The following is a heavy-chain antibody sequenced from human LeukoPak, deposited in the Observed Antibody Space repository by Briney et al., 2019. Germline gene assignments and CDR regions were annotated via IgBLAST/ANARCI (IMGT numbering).Heavy chain of an antibody. CDR2: ISGTGGST. D-gene: IGHD2-15*01. CDR1: GFTFSSYA. V-gene: IGHV3-23*01. CDR3: AKDVVDFLGYYFDY. Sequence: PGGSLRLSCAASGFTFSSYAVSWVRQAPGKGLEWVSGISGTGGSTYYADSVKGRFTIARDNSKNTPYLQMNSLRAEDTAVYYCAKDVVDFLGYYFDYWGQGTLVTVSS. J-gene: IGHJ4*02.